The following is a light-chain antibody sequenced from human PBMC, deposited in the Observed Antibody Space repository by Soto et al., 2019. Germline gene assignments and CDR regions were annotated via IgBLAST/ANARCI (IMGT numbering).Light chain of an antibody. CDR2: GAS. V-gene: IGKV3-15*01. CDR3: QQYNNWPPIT. Sequence: EIVMTQSPATLSVSPGERATLSCRASQSVNSNLVWYQQKPGQAPRLLIYGASTRATGIPCRFSGSAYGTEFTLTISSLQSEDFAVYYCQQYNNWPPITFGPGTKVDIK. CDR1: QSVNSN. J-gene: IGKJ3*01.